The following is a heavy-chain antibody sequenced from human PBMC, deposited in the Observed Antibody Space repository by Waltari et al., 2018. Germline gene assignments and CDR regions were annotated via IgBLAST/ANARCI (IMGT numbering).Heavy chain of an antibody. Sequence: QVHLQESGPGLVKPSETLSLTCAVSGYSINSGYYWGWIRQTPGKGLEWIGTIYHSGSNYYNPSLKSRVTISVDTSKNQCSLRLSSVTAADTAVYYCARTGFADGSDDYWGQGTLVTVSS. CDR3: ARTGFADGSDDY. D-gene: IGHD5-12*01. CDR1: GYSINSGYY. CDR2: IYHSGSN. J-gene: IGHJ4*02. V-gene: IGHV4-38-2*01.